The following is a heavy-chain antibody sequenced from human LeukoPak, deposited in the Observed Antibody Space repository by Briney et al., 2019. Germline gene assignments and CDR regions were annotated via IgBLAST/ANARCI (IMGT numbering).Heavy chain of an antibody. CDR3: AQRISPRVVYQPHFEP. D-gene: IGHD3-3*01. V-gene: IGHV2-5*02. J-gene: IGHJ5*02. Sequence: ESGPTLVKPTQTLTLTGTFSGFSLSTNGVGLGWIGQPPGKALEWLALIYWDDDKRYSPCLKTRVHVTKDNCKNQVVIIMTNMDPVDRAQYSRAQRISPRVVYQPHFEPWGQGILVTVPS. CDR1: GFSLSTNGVG. CDR2: IYWDDDK.